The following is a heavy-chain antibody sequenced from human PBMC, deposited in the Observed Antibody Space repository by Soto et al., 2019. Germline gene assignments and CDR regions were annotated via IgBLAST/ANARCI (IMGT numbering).Heavy chain of an antibody. D-gene: IGHD4-4*01. J-gene: IGHJ4*02. V-gene: IGHV3-15*07. CDR2: IKSKGGGGTN. CDR1: GLKFSDAW. Sequence: EVQLVESGGGLVKPGDSLRLSCAVSGLKFSDAWMNWVRQAPGKGLEWGGRIKSKGGGGTNDYAAPVKGRFAISRDDSRDTLYLQMNSLKIEDTAVYYCAWDNSGRFRTDHWGQGTLVTVS. CDR3: AWDNSGRFRTDH.